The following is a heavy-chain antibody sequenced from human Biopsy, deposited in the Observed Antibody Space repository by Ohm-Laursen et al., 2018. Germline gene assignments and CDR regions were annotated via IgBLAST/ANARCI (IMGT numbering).Heavy chain of an antibody. Sequence: ATQTLTLTCSFSGLSLSARGMCVSWIRQAPGKALEWLARVDWDDYKDYSASLQTKLSISKDTSNDQVVLTVNNVDPADTATYYCARTPILIVSAGLVYRHRRHLQGMDVWGQGIAVTVS. V-gene: IGHV2-70*11. D-gene: IGHD6-13*01. CDR3: ARTPILIVSAGLVYRHRRHLQGMDV. CDR2: VDWDDYK. CDR1: GLSLSARGMC. J-gene: IGHJ6*02.